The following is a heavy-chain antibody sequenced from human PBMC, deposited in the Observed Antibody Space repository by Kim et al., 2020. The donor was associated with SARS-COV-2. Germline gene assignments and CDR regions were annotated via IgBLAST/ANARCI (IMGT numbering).Heavy chain of an antibody. V-gene: IGHV3-48*02. J-gene: IGHJ4*02. Sequence: TIYYADSVTGRLTISRDNAKNSLFLQMNSLRDDDTALYYCATSPGHYYFDYWGQGTLVTVSS. CDR2: TI. D-gene: IGHD2-2*01. CDR3: ATSPGHYYFDY.